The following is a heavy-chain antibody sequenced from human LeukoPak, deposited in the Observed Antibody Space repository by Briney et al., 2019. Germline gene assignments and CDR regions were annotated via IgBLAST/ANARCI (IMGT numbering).Heavy chain of an antibody. V-gene: IGHV3-23*01. CDR2: ISGSGGST. D-gene: IGHD3-22*01. Sequence: PGGSLRLSCAASGFTFSSYAMSWVRQAPGKGLEWVSAISGSGGSTYYADSVKGRFTISRDNSKNTLYLQMNSLRAEDTAVYYCAKGSPFPTMIVVGGFEPWGHGTLVTVSS. CDR1: GFTFSSYA. J-gene: IGHJ5*02. CDR3: AKGSPFPTMIVVGGFEP.